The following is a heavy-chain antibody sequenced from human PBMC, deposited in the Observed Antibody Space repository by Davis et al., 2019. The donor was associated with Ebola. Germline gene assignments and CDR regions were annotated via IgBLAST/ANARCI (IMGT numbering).Heavy chain of an antibody. J-gene: IGHJ6*02. V-gene: IGHV4-39*07. CDR1: GGSISSSAFF. Sequence: PSETLSLTCSVSGGSISSSAFFWVWVRQPPGKGLEWIGTFLYGGSTFYNSSLKSRVTISVDTSKNQFSLKLSSVTAADTAVYYCARFTWCSSTSCYYYYGMDVWGQGTTVTVSS. CDR2: FLYGGST. D-gene: IGHD2-2*01. CDR3: ARFTWCSSTSCYYYYGMDV.